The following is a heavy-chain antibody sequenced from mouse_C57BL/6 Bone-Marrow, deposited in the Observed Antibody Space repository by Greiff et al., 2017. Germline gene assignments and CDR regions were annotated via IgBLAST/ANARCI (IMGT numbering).Heavy chain of an antibody. CDR2: IYPRSGNT. D-gene: IGHD3-1*01. CDR3: ARWGYRGYFDV. CDR1: GYTFTSSG. V-gene: IGHV1-81*01. Sequence: QVQLQQSGAELARPGASVKLSCKASGYTFTSSGISWVKQRTGQGLEWIGEIYPRSGNTYYNEKFKGKATLTADKSSSTAYMELRSLTSEDSAVYFCARWGYRGYFDVWGTGTTVTVSS. J-gene: IGHJ1*03.